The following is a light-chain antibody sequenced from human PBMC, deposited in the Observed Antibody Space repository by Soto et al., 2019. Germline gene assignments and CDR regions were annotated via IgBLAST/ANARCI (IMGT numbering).Light chain of an antibody. CDR2: AAS. CDR1: QGISSY. Sequence: AIRMTQSPSSFSASTGDRVTIPRRASQGISSYLAWYQQTAGKAPKLLIYAASSLQSGVPSRFSGSGSGTDFTLTISSLQPEDFATYYCQQSYSTPWTFGQGTKVDIK. V-gene: IGKV1-8*01. J-gene: IGKJ1*01. CDR3: QQSYSTPWT.